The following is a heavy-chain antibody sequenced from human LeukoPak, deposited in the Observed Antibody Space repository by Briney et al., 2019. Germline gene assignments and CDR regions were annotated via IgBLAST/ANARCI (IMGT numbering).Heavy chain of an antibody. D-gene: IGHD6-13*01. J-gene: IGHJ5*02. V-gene: IGHV4-59*08. CDR1: GGSISSYY. CDR2: IYYSGST. CDR3: AARPIAAANWFDP. Sequence: PSETLSLTCTVSGGSISSYYWIWIRQPPGKGLEWIGYIYYSGSTNYNPSLKSRVTISVDTSKNQFSLKLSSVTAADTAVYYCAARPIAAANWFDPWGQGTLVTVSS.